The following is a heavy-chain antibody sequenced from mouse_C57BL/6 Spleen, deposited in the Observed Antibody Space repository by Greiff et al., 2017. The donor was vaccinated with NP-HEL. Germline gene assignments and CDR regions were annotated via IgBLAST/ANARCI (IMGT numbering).Heavy chain of an antibody. D-gene: IGHD1-1*01. CDR1: GFTFSSYA. CDR2: ISSGGDYI. V-gene: IGHV5-9-1*02. Sequence: EVKLVESGEGLVKPGGSLKLSCAASGFTFSSYAMSWVRQTPEKRLEWVAYISSGGDYIYYADTVKGRFTISRDNARNTLYLQMSSLKSEDTAMYYCTRDGYYYGSSYGYCDYWGQGTTLTVSS. CDR3: TRDGYYYGSSYGYCDY. J-gene: IGHJ2*01.